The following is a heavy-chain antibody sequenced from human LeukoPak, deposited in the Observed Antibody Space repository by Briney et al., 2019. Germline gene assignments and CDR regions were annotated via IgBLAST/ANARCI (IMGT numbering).Heavy chain of an antibody. Sequence: GECLKISCNGSGYSFTGYWIGWVRHMPGEGVEFMGIIYPGESDTTYSPAFQGHVSISADKSISTAYLQWSSLKASDTAMYYCMRRANPYAAPDYWGQGTLVTVSS. CDR2: IYPGESDT. D-gene: IGHD1-14*01. CDR3: MRRANPYAAPDY. V-gene: IGHV5-51*01. J-gene: IGHJ4*02. CDR1: GYSFTGYW.